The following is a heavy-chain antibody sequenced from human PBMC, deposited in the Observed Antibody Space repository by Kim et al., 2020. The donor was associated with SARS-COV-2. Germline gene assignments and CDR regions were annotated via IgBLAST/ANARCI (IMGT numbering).Heavy chain of an antibody. CDR3: YYYDSSGYAY. D-gene: IGHD3-22*01. Sequence: IYYPDSVKGRVTISRDNAKNSLYRQMNSLRAEDTAVYYSYYYDSSGYAYWGQGTLVTVSS. V-gene: IGHV3-21*01. CDR2: I. J-gene: IGHJ4*02.